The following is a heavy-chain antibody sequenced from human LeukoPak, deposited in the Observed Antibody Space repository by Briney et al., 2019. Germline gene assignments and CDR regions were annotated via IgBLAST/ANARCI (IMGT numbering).Heavy chain of an antibody. CDR2: FSGSGGST. CDR3: ARGSFLITFGGFIG. J-gene: IGHJ4*02. V-gene: IGHV3-23*01. D-gene: IGHD3-16*02. Sequence: GGSLRLSCAASGFTFSSYAMSWVRQAPGKGLECISGFSGSGGSTYYADSVKGRFTISRDNAKNSLFLQMNSLRAEDTAVYYCARGSFLITFGGFIGWGQGTLVTVSS. CDR1: GFTFSSYA.